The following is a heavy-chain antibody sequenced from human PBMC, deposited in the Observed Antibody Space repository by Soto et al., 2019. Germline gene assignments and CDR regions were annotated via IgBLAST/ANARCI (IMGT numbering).Heavy chain of an antibody. J-gene: IGHJ5*02. V-gene: IGHV1-58*01. CDR2: IVVGSGNT. Sequence: SVKVSCKASGFTFTSSAVQWVRQARVQRLEWIGWIVVGSGNTNYAQKFQERVTITRDMSTSTAYMELSSLRSEDTAVYYCAGAIVGPTTTGWLDPGGQGTMVTVSS. D-gene: IGHD1-26*01. CDR3: AGAIVGPTTTGWLDP. CDR1: GFTFTSSA.